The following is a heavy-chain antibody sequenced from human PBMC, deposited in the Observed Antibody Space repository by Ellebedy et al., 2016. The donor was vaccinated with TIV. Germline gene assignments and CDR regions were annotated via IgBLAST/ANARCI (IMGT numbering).Heavy chain of an antibody. J-gene: IGHJ5*02. CDR3: VRDRGRSKGWFDP. CDR2: FYSGGST. Sequence: GESLKISCAASGFTFSSYWMHWVRQAPGKGLEWVAAFYSGGSTYYADSVKGRFIIPRDNSKNIVYLQMDSLRVDDTAVYYCVRDRGRSKGWFDPWGQGTLVTVSS. V-gene: IGHV3-66*01. D-gene: IGHD3-10*01. CDR1: GFTFSSYW.